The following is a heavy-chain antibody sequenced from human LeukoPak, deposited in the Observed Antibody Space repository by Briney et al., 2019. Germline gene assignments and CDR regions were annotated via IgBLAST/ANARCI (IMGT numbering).Heavy chain of an antibody. CDR1: GGSISSYY. D-gene: IGHD5-18*01. Sequence: SETLSPTCTVSGGSISSYYWSWIRQPPGKGLEWIGYIYYSGSTYYNPSLKSRVTISVDTSKNQFSLKLSSVTAADTAVYYCATYRTAMVTDSYAFDIWGQGTMVTVSS. J-gene: IGHJ3*02. CDR2: IYYSGST. CDR3: ATYRTAMVTDSYAFDI. V-gene: IGHV4-59*08.